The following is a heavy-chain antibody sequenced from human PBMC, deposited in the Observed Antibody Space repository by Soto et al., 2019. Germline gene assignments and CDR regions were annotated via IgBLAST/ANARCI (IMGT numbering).Heavy chain of an antibody. CDR1: GGSISSYY. J-gene: IGHJ6*02. Sequence: QVQLQESGPGLVKPSETLSLTCTVSGGSISSYYWSWIRQPPGKGLEWIGYIYYSGSTNYNPSLKSRVTISVDTSKNPFSLKLSAVTAADTAVYYCARQGSYYYYGMDVWGQGTTVTVSS. V-gene: IGHV4-59*08. CDR3: ARQGSYYYYGMDV. CDR2: IYYSGST.